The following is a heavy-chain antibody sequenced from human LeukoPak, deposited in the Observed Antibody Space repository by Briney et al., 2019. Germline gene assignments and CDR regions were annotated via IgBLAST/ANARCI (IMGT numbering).Heavy chain of an antibody. CDR2: ISGTGGSM. V-gene: IGHV3-23*01. CDR3: AKSASRYFFDY. Sequence: PVGSLRLSCTASGFTFTNYALTWVRQAPGKGLEWVSIISGTGGSMYYADSVRGRFTISRDNSKNTLYLQMNSLRAEDTAVYYCAKSASRYFFDYWGQGTLVSVSS. CDR1: GFTFTNYA. J-gene: IGHJ4*02.